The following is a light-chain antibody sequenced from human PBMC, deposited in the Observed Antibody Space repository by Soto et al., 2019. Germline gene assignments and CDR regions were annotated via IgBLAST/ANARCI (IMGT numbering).Light chain of an antibody. CDR3: SSYTSSSTVV. J-gene: IGLJ2*01. CDR2: EVS. V-gene: IGLV2-14*01. CDR1: SSDVGGYNY. Sequence: QSVLTQPASVSGSPGQSINISCTGTSSDVGGYNYVSWYQQHPGKAPKLMIYEVSNRPSGVSNRFSSSKSGNTASLTISGLQAEDEADYYCSSYTSSSTVVFGGGTKLTVL.